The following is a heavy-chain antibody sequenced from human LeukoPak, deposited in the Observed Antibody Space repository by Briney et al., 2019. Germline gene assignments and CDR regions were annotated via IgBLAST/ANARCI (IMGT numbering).Heavy chain of an antibody. CDR1: GFTFSNAW. CDR3: AKPGNSGYHYFDY. CDR2: VSGSGGTT. V-gene: IGHV3-23*01. Sequence: GGSLRLSCAASGFTFSNAWMSWVRQAPGKGLEWVSAVSGSGGTTNYADSVKGRFTISRDNSKNTMYLQLNSLRAEDTAVYYCAKPGNSGYHYFDYWGQGTLVTVSS. J-gene: IGHJ4*02. D-gene: IGHD3-22*01.